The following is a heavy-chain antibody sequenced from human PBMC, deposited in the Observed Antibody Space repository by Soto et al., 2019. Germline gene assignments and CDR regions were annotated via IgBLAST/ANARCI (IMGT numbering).Heavy chain of an antibody. Sequence: SVKVSCKASGGTFSSYAISWVRQAPGQGLEWMGGIIPIFGTANYAQKFQGRVTITADESTSTAYMELSSLRSEDTAVYYCARQEDIVLVPAAMPPPYYYYGMDVWGQGTTVTVSS. CDR3: ARQEDIVLVPAAMPPPYYYYGMDV. J-gene: IGHJ6*02. V-gene: IGHV1-69*13. D-gene: IGHD2-2*01. CDR2: IIPIFGTA. CDR1: GGTFSSYA.